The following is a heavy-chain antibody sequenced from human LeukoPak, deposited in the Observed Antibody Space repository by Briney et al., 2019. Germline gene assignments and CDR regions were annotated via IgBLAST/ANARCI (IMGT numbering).Heavy chain of an antibody. Sequence: GSLRLSCAASGFTFSSYAMSWVRQAPGKGLEWVSAISGSGGSTYYADSVKGRFTISRDNAKNSLYLQMNSLRAEDTAVYYCARDRTVTKSLDYWGQGTLVTVSS. CDR2: ISGSGGST. J-gene: IGHJ4*02. V-gene: IGHV3-23*01. CDR1: GFTFSSYA. CDR3: ARDRTVTKSLDY. D-gene: IGHD4-17*01.